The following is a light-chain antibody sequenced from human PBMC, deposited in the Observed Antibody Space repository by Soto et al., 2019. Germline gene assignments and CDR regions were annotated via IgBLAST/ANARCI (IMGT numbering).Light chain of an antibody. CDR3: AAWDDSLNGVL. CDR1: SSNIGRNS. CDR2: SNN. J-gene: IGLJ2*01. Sequence: QSVLTQPPSASGTPGQRVTISCSGSSSNIGRNSVNWYQQLPGTAPKVFIYSNNQRPSGVPDRFSGSKSDTSASLAISGLQSEDEADYYCAAWDDSLNGVLIGGGTKVTVL. V-gene: IGLV1-44*01.